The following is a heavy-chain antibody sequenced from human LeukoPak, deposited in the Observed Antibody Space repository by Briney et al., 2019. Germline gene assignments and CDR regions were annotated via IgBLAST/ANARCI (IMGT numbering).Heavy chain of an antibody. CDR2: ISGSGGST. J-gene: IGHJ5*02. Sequence: GGSLRLSCAASGFTFSSYAMSWVRQAPGKGLEWVSAISGSGGSTYYADSVKGRFTISRDNSKNTLYLQMNSLRAEDTAVYYCAKGTYSYGTYNWFDPWGQGTLVAVSS. CDR1: GFTFSSYA. D-gene: IGHD5-18*01. CDR3: AKGTYSYGTYNWFDP. V-gene: IGHV3-23*01.